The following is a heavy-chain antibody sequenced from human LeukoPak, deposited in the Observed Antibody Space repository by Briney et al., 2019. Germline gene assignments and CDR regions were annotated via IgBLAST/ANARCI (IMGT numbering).Heavy chain of an antibody. Sequence: GGSLRLSCAASGFTFSSYAMHWVRQAPGKGLEWVAVIPYDGSNKYYADSVKGRFTISRDNSKNTLYLQMNSLRAEDTAVYYCARVLLPKYYDYDAFDIWGQGTMVTVSS. CDR3: ARVLLPKYYDYDAFDI. CDR2: IPYDGSNK. CDR1: GFTFSSYA. V-gene: IGHV3-30-3*01. D-gene: IGHD5-12*01. J-gene: IGHJ3*02.